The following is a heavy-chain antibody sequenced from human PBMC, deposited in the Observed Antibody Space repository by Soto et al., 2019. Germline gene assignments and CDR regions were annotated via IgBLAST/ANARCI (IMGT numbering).Heavy chain of an antibody. D-gene: IGHD5-18*01. V-gene: IGHV3-20*04. Sequence: EVQLVESGGGVVRPGGSLRLSCAASGFTFDDYGMSWVRQAPGKGLEWVSGINWNGGSTGYADSVKGRFTISRDNAKNSLYRQMNSLRAEDTALYYCARSRGYNYGPAGADYWGQGTLVTVSS. CDR3: ARSRGYNYGPAGADY. J-gene: IGHJ4*02. CDR1: GFTFDDYG. CDR2: INWNGGST.